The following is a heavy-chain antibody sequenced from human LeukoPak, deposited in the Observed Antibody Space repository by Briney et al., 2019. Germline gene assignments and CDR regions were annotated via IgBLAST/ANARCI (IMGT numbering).Heavy chain of an antibody. V-gene: IGHV3-9*01. CDR1: GFTFDDYA. D-gene: IGHD2-2*01. Sequence: PGRSLRLSCAGAGFTFDDYAIHWVRQAPGKGLEWVSGVNWNGGSVGYADSVKGRFTVSRDNAKNSLFLQMSRLRPEDTALYFCAKDIGPHLPPASFALGYWGQGTLVTVS. J-gene: IGHJ4*02. CDR3: AKDIGPHLPPASFALGY. CDR2: VNWNGGSV.